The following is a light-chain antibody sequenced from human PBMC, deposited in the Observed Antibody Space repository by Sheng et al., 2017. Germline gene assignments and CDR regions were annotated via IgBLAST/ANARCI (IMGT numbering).Light chain of an antibody. Sequence: SYVLTQPPSMSVAPGKTATITCGGSDIGRKTVHWYQRKPGQAPVLVVYDDSDRPSGIPERFSGSNSGYTATLTISRVEAGDEADYYCQVCDTSTNHYVFGTGTKVTVL. CDR2: DDS. CDR1: DIGRKT. V-gene: IGLV3-21*01. CDR3: QVCDTSTNHYV. J-gene: IGLJ1*01.